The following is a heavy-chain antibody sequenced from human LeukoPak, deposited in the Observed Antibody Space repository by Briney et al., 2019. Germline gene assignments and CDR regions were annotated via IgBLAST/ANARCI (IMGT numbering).Heavy chain of an antibody. J-gene: IGHJ3*02. V-gene: IGHV3-11*01. CDR3: ARTAYYYDSSGYDDAFDI. CDR2: ISRSGSTR. Sequence: GGSLRLSCAASGFTFSDYYMSWIRQAPGKGLEWVSHISRSGSTRYYADSLKGRFTVSRDNAKNSLYLQMNSLRAEDTAVYYCARTAYYYDSSGYDDAFDIWGQGTMVTVSS. CDR1: GFTFSDYY. D-gene: IGHD3-22*01.